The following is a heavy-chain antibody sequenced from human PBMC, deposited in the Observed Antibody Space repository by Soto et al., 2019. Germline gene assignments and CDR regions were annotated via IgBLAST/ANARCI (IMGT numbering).Heavy chain of an antibody. CDR3: ARGLKMLRVFGLKTYYYYYMDV. J-gene: IGHJ6*03. CDR2: MNPNSGDT. CDR1: GYTFTSYD. V-gene: IGHV1-8*01. D-gene: IGHD3-10*01. Sequence: QVHLVQSGAEVKKPGASVKVSCKASGYTFTSYDINWVRQVAGQGLEWMGWMNPNSGDTAYAQEFQGRVTMSRNTSISIVYMELSSLRPAATAVYYCARGLKMLRVFGLKTYYYYYMDVWGKGTTVTLSS.